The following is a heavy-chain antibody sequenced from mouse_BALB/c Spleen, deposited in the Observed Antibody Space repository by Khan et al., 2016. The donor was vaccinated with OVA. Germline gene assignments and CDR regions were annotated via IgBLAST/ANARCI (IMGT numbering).Heavy chain of an antibody. CDR1: GFPFSDYY. D-gene: IGHD2-13*01. J-gene: IGHJ3*01. CDR3: VRGFYGDPFAY. CDR2: ISDGGSYT. V-gene: IGHV5-4*02. Sequence: EVELVESGGGLVKPGGSLTLSCAASGFPFSDYYMYWVRQTPEKRLEWVATISDGGSYTYYPDSVKGRFTISRDDAENNLYLQMSSLKSEDTAMYHCVRGFYGDPFAYWGQGTLVTGSA.